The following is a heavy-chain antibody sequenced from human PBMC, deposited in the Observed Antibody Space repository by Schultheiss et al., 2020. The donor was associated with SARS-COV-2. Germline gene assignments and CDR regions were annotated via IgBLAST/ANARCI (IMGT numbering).Heavy chain of an antibody. CDR3: ASLRAPIGSDWFDP. V-gene: IGHV4-31*03. CDR1: GGSISSGGYY. D-gene: IGHD4-17*01. CDR2: IYYSGST. Sequence: SETLSLTCTVSGGSISSGGYYWSWIRQHPGKGLEWIGYIYYSGSTYYNPSLKSRVTISVDTSKNQFSLKLSSVTAADTAVYYCASLRAPIGSDWFDPWGQGTLVTVSS. J-gene: IGHJ5*02.